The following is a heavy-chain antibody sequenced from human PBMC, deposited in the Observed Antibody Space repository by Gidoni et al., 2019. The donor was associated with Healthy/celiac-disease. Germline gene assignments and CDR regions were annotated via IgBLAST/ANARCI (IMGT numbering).Heavy chain of an antibody. V-gene: IGHV4-30-4*01. CDR2: IYYSGST. J-gene: IGHJ4*02. Sequence: QVQLQESGPGLVKPSQTLSLTCTVSGGSISSGDYYWSWIRQPPGKGLEWIGYIYYSGSTYYNPSLKSRVTISVDTSKNQFSLKLSSVTAADTAVYYCARVLVLDDILTGPSQIHYFDYWGQGTLVTVSS. CDR3: ARVLVLDDILTGPSQIHYFDY. CDR1: GGSISSGDYY. D-gene: IGHD3-9*01.